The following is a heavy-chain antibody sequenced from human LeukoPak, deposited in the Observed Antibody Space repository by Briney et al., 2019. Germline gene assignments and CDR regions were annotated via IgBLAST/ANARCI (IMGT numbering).Heavy chain of an antibody. V-gene: IGHV3-21*01. CDR2: ITSTSSSI. CDR1: GFTFTTYT. CDR3: ATEGRSTTPGY. Sequence: GGSLRLSCAASGFTFTTYTMIWVRQAPGKGLEWVSSITSTSSSIYYADSVKGRFTISRDNAKNSLYLQMNSLTAEDTAVYYCATEGRSTTPGYWGQGTLVTVSS. J-gene: IGHJ4*02. D-gene: IGHD6-13*01.